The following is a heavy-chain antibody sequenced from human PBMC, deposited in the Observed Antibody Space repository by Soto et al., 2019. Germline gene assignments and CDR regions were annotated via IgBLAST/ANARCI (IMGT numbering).Heavy chain of an antibody. V-gene: IGHV3-48*03. Sequence: EVQLVESGGDLVQPGGSLRPSCAASGFTFSRYEMNWVRQAPGKGLEWISYISTSGSTIYYADSVKGRFTISRDNAKNSLYLQMNSLRAEDTAVCYCARELAAAGSFDYWGQGTLVTVSS. CDR3: ARELAAAGSFDY. CDR1: GFTFSRYE. D-gene: IGHD6-13*01. J-gene: IGHJ4*02. CDR2: ISTSGSTI.